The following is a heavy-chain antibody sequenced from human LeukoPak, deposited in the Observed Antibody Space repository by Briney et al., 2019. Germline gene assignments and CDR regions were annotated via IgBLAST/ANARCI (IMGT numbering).Heavy chain of an antibody. J-gene: IGHJ4*02. CDR1: GFTFSDYT. CDR3: ARGSIMITLGGVIATDFDY. D-gene: IGHD3-16*02. V-gene: IGHV3-21*01. CDR2: ISSSSSYI. Sequence: GGSLRLSCAASGFTFSDYTMNWVRQAPGKGLEWVSSISSSSSYIYYADSVKGRFTISRDNAKNSLYLQMNSLRAEDTAVYYCARGSIMITLGGVIATDFDYWGQGTLVTVSS.